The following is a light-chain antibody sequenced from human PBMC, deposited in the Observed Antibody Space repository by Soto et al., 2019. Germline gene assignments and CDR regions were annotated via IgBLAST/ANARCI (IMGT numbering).Light chain of an antibody. J-gene: IGKJ3*01. CDR1: QSVSSY. Sequence: EIVLTQSPATLSLSPGERATLSCRASQSVSSYLAWYQQKPGQAPRLLIYDASNRATGIPARFSGSGSGTDFTLTISSLEPEDFAVYYCQQLRALFTFGPGTKVDIK. V-gene: IGKV3-11*01. CDR3: QQLRALFT. CDR2: DAS.